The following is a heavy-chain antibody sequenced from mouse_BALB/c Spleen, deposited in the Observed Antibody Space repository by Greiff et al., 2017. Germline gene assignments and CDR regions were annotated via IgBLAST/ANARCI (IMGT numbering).Heavy chain of an antibody. CDR2: INPSSGYT. V-gene: IGHV1-4*01. J-gene: IGHJ2*01. D-gene: IGHD1-1*01. CDR3: ARSGGFYYGSSFYYFDY. CDR1: GYTFTSYT. Sequence: VQLQQSGAELARPGASVKMSCKASGYTFTSYTMHWVKQRPGQGLEWIGYINPSSGYTNYNQKFKDKATLTADKSSSTAYMQLSSLTSEDSAVYYCARSGGFYYGSSFYYFDYWGQGTTLTVSS.